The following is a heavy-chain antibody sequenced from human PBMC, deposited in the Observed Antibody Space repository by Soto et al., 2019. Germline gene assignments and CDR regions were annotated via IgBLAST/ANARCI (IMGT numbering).Heavy chain of an antibody. J-gene: IGHJ2*01. V-gene: IGHV4-59*01. D-gene: IGHD2-15*01. CDR3: ARVDEGSCSGGSCYFWYFDL. CDR2: IYYSGST. Sequence: QVQLQESGPGLVKPSETLSLTCTVSGGSISSYYWSWIRQPPGQGLEWIGYIYYSGSTNYNPSLKSRVTISVDTSKNQLSLKLSSVTAADTAVYYCARVDEGSCSGGSCYFWYFDLWGRGTLVTVSS. CDR1: GGSISSYY.